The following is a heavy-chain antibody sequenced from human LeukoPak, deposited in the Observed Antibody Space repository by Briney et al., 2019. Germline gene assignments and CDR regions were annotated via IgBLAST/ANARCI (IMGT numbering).Heavy chain of an antibody. Sequence: ASVKVSCKVSGYTLTELSMHWVRQAPGKGLEWMGGFDPEDGETIYAQKFQGRVTMTEDTSTDTAYMELSSLRSEDTAVYYCATRRESGIGFDYWGQGTLVTVSS. D-gene: IGHD1-26*01. V-gene: IGHV1-24*01. J-gene: IGHJ4*02. CDR3: ATRRESGIGFDY. CDR1: GYTLTELS. CDR2: FDPEDGET.